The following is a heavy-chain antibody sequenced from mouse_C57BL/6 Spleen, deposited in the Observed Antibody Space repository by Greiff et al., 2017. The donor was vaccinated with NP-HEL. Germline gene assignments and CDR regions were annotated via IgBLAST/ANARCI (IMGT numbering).Heavy chain of an antibody. CDR2: IDPSDSEN. V-gene: IGHV1-52*01. D-gene: IGHD1-1*01. CDR1: GYTFTSYW. Sequence: QVQLQQPGAELVRPGSSVKLSCKASGYTFTSYWMHWVKQRPIQGLEWIGNIDPSDSENHYNQQFKDKATLTVDKSSSTAYMQLSSLTSEDSAVYYCATYGSSLSYFDYWGQGTTLTVSS. J-gene: IGHJ2*01. CDR3: ATYGSSLSYFDY.